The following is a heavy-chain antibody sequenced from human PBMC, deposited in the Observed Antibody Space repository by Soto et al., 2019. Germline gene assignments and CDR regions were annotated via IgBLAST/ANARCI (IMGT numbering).Heavy chain of an antibody. D-gene: IGHD2-15*01. CDR3: AREGCSGGRCYPYYYYYGMDV. J-gene: IGHJ6*02. V-gene: IGHV1-2*04. CDR1: GYTFTGYY. Sequence: ASVKVSCKASGYTFTGYYMHWVRQAPGQGLEWMGWINPNSGGTNYAQKFQGWVTMTRDTSISTAYMELSRLRSDDTAVYYCAREGCSGGRCYPYYYYYGMDVWGQGTTVTVSS. CDR2: INPNSGGT.